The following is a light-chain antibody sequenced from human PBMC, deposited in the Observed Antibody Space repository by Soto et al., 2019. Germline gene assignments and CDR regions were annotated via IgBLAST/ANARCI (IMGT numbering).Light chain of an antibody. CDR1: QSVSRN. V-gene: IGKV3-15*01. CDR3: QQYNNWPRT. CDR2: GAS. Sequence: EIMMTQSPATVSVSPGERATLSCRASQSVSRNLAWYQQKPGQAPRLLIYGASTRATGIPARFSGSGSGTEFTLTISSLQSEDFAVYYCQQYNNWPRTFGQGSKVDI. J-gene: IGKJ1*01.